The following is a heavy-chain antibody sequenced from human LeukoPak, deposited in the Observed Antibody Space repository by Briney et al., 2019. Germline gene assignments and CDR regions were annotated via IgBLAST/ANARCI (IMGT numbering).Heavy chain of an antibody. CDR1: GFTFGDHA. Sequence: PGRSLRLSCTGSGFTFGDHAMGWVRQAPGKGLELVGFIRSKAYGATTEYAASVKGRFTISRADSKSIAYLQMNSLMPEDTAVYYCARGPIWLYSGMDVWGQGTTVTVSS. J-gene: IGHJ6*02. D-gene: IGHD3-9*01. V-gene: IGHV3-49*04. CDR3: ARGPIWLYSGMDV. CDR2: IRSKAYGATT.